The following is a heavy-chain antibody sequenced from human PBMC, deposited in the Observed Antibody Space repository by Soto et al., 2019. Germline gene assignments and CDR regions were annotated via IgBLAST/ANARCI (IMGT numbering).Heavy chain of an antibody. CDR3: ARPEFFSSDFHYYYGMDV. D-gene: IGHD2-21*02. CDR1: GGTFSSYA. V-gene: IGHV1-69*13. CDR2: IIPIFGTA. J-gene: IGHJ6*02. Sequence: SVKVSCKASGGTFSSYAISWVRQAPGQGLEWMGGIIPIFGTANYAQKFQGRVTITADESTSTAYMELSSLRSEDTAVYYCARPEFFSSDFHYYYGMDVWGQGTTVTVSS.